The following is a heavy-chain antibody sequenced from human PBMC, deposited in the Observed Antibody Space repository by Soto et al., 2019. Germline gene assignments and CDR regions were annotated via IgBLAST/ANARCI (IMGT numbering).Heavy chain of an antibody. CDR2: IYPGDSDT. D-gene: IGHD3-22*01. V-gene: IGHV5-51*01. CDR1: GYSFTSYW. Sequence: GESLKISCKGSGYSFTSYWIGWVRQMPGKGLEWMGIIYPGDSDTRYSPSFQGQVTISADKSISTAYLQWSSLKASDTAMYYCARGVRVITRHYYYGMDVWGQGTTVTVS. J-gene: IGHJ6*02. CDR3: ARGVRVITRHYYYGMDV.